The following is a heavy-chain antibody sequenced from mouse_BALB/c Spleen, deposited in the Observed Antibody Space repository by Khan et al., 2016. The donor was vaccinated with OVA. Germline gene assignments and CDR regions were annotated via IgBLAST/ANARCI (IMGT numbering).Heavy chain of an antibody. J-gene: IGHJ4*01. CDR3: ASAYYRDGVYYAMDY. Sequence: QVQLKQSGPGLVAPSQSLSITCTVSGFSLSRYNIHWVRQPPGKGLEWLGMIWGGGGTDYNSTLKIRMSISQDNSKSQVFLKMNSLQTDDTAMYYCASAYYRDGVYYAMDYWGQGTSVTVSS. D-gene: IGHD2-14*01. V-gene: IGHV2-6-4*01. CDR2: IWGGGGT. CDR1: GFSLSRYN.